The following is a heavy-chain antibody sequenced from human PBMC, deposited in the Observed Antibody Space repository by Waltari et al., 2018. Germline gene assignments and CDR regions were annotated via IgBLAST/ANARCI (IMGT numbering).Heavy chain of an antibody. CDR1: GGSISGYY. V-gene: IGHV4-4*07. J-gene: IGHJ5*01. Sequence: QVQLQESGPGLVKPSETLSLTCTVSGGSISGYYWNWIRQPAGKGLEWIGRVYTSGRTKYNPSLKRRVTMSVETSKNQLSLKLSSVTAADTAVYFCAREIDRGPGRWFDSWGQGTLVTVSS. CDR2: VYTSGRT. CDR3: AREIDRGPGRWFDS. D-gene: IGHD1-26*01.